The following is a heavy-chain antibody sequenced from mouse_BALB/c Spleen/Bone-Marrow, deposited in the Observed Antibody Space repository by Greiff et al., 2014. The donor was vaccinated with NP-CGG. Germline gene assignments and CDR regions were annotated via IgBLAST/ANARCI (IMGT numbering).Heavy chain of an antibody. CDR2: ISDGGTYT. V-gene: IGHV5-4*02. CDR1: GFTFSDFY. J-gene: IGHJ4*01. D-gene: IGHD1-1*02. CDR3: ARSGERYGAMDY. Sequence: LVESGGGLVRPGGSLKLSCTASGFTFSDFYMFWFRQTPEKRLEWVASISDGGTYTYYPDSVKGRFTISRDNAKNNLYLQMSSLKPEDTAMYYCARSGERYGAMDYWGQGTSVTVSS.